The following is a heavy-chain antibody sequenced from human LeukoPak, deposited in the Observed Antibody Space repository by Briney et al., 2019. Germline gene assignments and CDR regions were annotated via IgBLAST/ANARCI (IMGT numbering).Heavy chain of an antibody. D-gene: IGHD5-18*01. Sequence: SVKVSCKASGGTFSSYAISWVRQAPGQGLEWMGRIIPILGIANYAQKFQGRVTITADKSTSTAYMELSSLRSEDTAVYYCARESGVDTARYYYYYMDVWGKGTTVTVSS. J-gene: IGHJ6*03. CDR1: GGTFSSYA. CDR2: IIPILGIA. V-gene: IGHV1-69*04. CDR3: ARESGVDTARYYYYYMDV.